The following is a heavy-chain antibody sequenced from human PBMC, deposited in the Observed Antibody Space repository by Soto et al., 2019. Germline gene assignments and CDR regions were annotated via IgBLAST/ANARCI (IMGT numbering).Heavy chain of an antibody. Sequence: GGSLRLSCAASGFNFSNYEMNWVRQAPGKGLEWVSYISSSGKTIYYADSVKGRFTISRDNAKNSLYLQMNSLRTADTAVYYCARDPEKYRGSVLGIDYWGQGTLVTVSS. V-gene: IGHV3-48*03. CDR1: GFNFSNYE. D-gene: IGHD3-16*01. CDR2: ISSSGKTI. J-gene: IGHJ4*02. CDR3: ARDPEKYRGSVLGIDY.